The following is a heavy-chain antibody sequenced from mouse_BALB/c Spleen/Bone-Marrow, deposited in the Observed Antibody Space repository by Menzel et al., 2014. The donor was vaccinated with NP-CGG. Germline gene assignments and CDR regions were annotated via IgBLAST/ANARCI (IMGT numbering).Heavy chain of an antibody. Sequence: EVMLVESGGGLVKPGGSLKLSCAASGFTFSSYAMSWVRQTPEKRLEWVATISSGGSYTYYPDSVKGRFTISRDNAKNTLYLQTSSLRSEDTAMYYCARHDSAWFAYWGQGTLVTVSA. V-gene: IGHV5-9-3*01. CDR3: ARHDSAWFAY. CDR1: GFTFSSYA. CDR2: ISSGGSYT. D-gene: IGHD2-4*01. J-gene: IGHJ3*01.